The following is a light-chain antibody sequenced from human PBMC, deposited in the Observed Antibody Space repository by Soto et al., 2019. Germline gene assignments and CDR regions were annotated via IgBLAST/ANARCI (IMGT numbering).Light chain of an antibody. CDR2: EGN. J-gene: IGLJ2*01. CDR3: WSYAGRRTFEV. V-gene: IGLV2-23*03. CDR1: SSDVGSYNL. Sequence: QSALTQPASVSGSPGQSITISCTGSSSDVGSYNLVSWYQQYPGKAPKLMIFEGNKRPSGVSNRFSASKSGKTASLTISGLQAEDEADYYCWSYAGRRTFEVFGGGTQLTFL.